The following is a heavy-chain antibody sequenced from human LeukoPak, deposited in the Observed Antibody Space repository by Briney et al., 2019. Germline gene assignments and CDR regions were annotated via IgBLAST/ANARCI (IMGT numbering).Heavy chain of an antibody. Sequence: PSETLSLTSTVAGGSISSYYWSWIRQPAGKGLEWIGRIYTSGSTNYNPSLKSRVTMSVDTSKNQFSLKLSSVTAADTAVYYCARGGASSKFFDYWGQGALVTVSS. J-gene: IGHJ4*02. CDR2: IYTSGST. CDR3: ARGGASSKFFDY. V-gene: IGHV4-4*07. CDR1: GGSISSYY. D-gene: IGHD6-6*01.